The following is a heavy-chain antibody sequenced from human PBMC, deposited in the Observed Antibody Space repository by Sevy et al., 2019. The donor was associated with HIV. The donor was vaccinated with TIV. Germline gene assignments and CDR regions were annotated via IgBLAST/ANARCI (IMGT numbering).Heavy chain of an antibody. CDR2: IYSGGST. Sequence: GGSLRLSCAASGFTVSSSYMTWVRQPPGKGLEWVSVIYSGGSTYYADSVKGRFNISIDNSKNTMYLQMNNLRADDTAVYYCARGRGVFGAVAINWFDPWGQGALVTVSS. D-gene: IGHD3-3*01. CDR1: GFTVSSSY. CDR3: ARGRGVFGAVAINWFDP. V-gene: IGHV3-53*01. J-gene: IGHJ5*02.